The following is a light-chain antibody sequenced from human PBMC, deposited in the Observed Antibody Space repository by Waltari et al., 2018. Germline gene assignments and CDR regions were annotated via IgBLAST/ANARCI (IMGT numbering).Light chain of an antibody. CDR1: QNVDTY. CDR2: GAS. V-gene: IGKV1-39*01. J-gene: IGKJ1*01. CDR3: QQSYSLPPWT. Sequence: DVQMTQSPSPLSASIGDRVTITCRASQNVDTYLNWYQQKPGKAPQLLIYGASNLQSGVPSRFSGSGYGTHFTLTISSLRPEDFASYYCQQSYSLPPWTFGQGTKVEIK.